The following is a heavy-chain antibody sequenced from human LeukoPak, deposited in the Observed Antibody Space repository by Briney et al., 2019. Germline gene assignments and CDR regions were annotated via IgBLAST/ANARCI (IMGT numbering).Heavy chain of an antibody. CDR3: ARGSRFGVVGRDAFDI. J-gene: IGHJ3*02. CDR1: GFTFSRYS. V-gene: IGHV3-21*01. Sequence: GGSLRLSCAASGFTFSRYSMNWVRQAPGKGLEWVSSISISSNYIYYADSVKGRFTISRDNAKNSLYLQVNSLRAEDTAVYYCARGSRFGVVGRDAFDIWGQGTVVTVSS. D-gene: IGHD3-3*01. CDR2: ISISSNYI.